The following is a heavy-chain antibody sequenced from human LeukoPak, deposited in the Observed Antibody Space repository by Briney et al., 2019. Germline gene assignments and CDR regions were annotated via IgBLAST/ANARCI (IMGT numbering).Heavy chain of an antibody. J-gene: IGHJ6*02. CDR1: GFTFSDYY. CDR2: ISSSGSTI. D-gene: IGHD6-13*01. CDR3: ARGGRIAAAVGLPGAYYYYGIDV. V-gene: IGHV3-11*01. Sequence: PGGSLRLPCAASGFTFSDYYMSWIRQAPGKGLEWVSYISSSGSTIYYADSVKGRFTISRDNAKNSLYLQMNSLRAEDTAVYYCARGGRIAAAVGLPGAYYYYGIDVWGQGTTVTVSS.